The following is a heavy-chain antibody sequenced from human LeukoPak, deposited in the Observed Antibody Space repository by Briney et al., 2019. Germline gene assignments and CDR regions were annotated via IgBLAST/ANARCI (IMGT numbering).Heavy chain of an antibody. V-gene: IGHV3-15*01. CDR2: IKSKTDGGTT. CDR1: GFTFSNAW. D-gene: IGHD2-15*01. CDR3: TTDEYCSGGSCYWFDP. J-gene: IGHJ5*02. Sequence: PGGSLRLSCAASGFTFSNAWMSWVRQAPGKGLEWVGRIKSKTDGGTTDYAAPVKGRFTISRDDSKSTLYLQMNSLKTEDTAVYYCTTDEYCSGGSCYWFDPWGQGTLVTVSS.